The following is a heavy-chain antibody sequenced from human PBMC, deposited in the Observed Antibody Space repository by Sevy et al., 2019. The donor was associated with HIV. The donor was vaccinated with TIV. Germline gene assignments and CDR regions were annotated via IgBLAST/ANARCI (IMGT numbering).Heavy chain of an antibody. CDR3: ARDTREGCSTTNCYSWFAP. J-gene: IGHJ5*02. CDR1: GFTFSSYW. D-gene: IGHD2-2*01. CDR2: INNDGSGA. V-gene: IGHV3-74*01. Sequence: GGSLRLSCATSGFTFSSYWMHWVRQVPGKGLVWVSRINNDGSGAYYADSVKGRFSISRDNAKTTLYLQMNSLRAEETAVYYGARDTREGCSTTNCYSWFAPWGQGALVTVSS.